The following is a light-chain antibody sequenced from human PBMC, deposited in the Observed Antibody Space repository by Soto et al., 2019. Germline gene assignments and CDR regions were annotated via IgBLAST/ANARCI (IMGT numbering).Light chain of an antibody. CDR2: SAS. CDR3: QQYGTSPPLT. J-gene: IGKJ4*01. CDR1: QSVGSTY. V-gene: IGKV3-20*01. Sequence: EIVLTQSPGTLSLSPGERVTLSCRASQSVGSTYLAWYQQKLGQAPRLLIYSASIRATGIPDRFSGSGSGTDFTLTISRLEPEDFAVYYCQQYGTSPPLTLGGGTKVEI.